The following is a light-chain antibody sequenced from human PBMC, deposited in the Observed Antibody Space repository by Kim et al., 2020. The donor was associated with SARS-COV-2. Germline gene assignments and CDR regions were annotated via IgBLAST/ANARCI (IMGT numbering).Light chain of an antibody. J-gene: IGLJ3*02. CDR1: NIGSKS. V-gene: IGLV3-21*04. Sequence: SYELTQPPSVSVAPGKTARITCGGNNIGSKSVHWYQQKPGQAPVLVIYYDSDRPSGIPERFSGSNSGNTATLTISRVEAGDEADYYCQVLDSSRIGVFGG. CDR3: QVLDSSRIGV. CDR2: YDS.